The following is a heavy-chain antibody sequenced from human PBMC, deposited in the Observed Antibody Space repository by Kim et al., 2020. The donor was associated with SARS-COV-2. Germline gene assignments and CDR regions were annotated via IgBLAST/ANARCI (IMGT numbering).Heavy chain of an antibody. CDR3: TKAGDFDSQKNFDS. V-gene: IGHV3-23*01. Sequence: GGSLRLSCAASGFTFNNYAMRWVRQAPGKGLEWVSAMSRDGSTRDYADSVKGRFTISRDNSKNTLYLQMDSLRAEDTAIYFCTKAGDFDSQKNFDSWGQGTLVTVSS. J-gene: IGHJ4*02. CDR2: MSRDGSTR. D-gene: IGHD7-27*01. CDR1: GFTFNNYA.